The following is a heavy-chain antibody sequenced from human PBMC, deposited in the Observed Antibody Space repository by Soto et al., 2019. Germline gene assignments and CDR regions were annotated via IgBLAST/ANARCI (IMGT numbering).Heavy chain of an antibody. J-gene: IGHJ3*02. V-gene: IGHV4-59*08. CDR3: AKFAPPDIGVVVAASDAFDI. CDR1: GGSISSYY. D-gene: IGHD2-15*01. CDR2: IYYSGST. Sequence: PSETLSLTCTVSGGSISSYYWSWIRQPPGKGLEWIGYIYYSGSTNYNPSLKSRVTISVDTSKNQFSLKLSSVTAADTAVYYCAKFAPPDIGVVVAASDAFDIWGQGTMVTVSS.